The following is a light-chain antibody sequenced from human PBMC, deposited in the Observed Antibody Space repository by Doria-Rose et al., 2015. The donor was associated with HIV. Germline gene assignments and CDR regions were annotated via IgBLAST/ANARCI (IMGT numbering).Light chain of an antibody. Sequence: TQSPGTLSLSPGERATLSCRASQSFSSTYLAWYQQKPGQAPSLLIYDGYTRATGIPDRFSASGSGTDFTLTINRLEPEEFALYYCHQYGTSLTFGQGTKVEI. V-gene: IGKV3-20*01. J-gene: IGKJ1*01. CDR1: QSFSSTY. CDR3: HQYGTSLT. CDR2: DGY.